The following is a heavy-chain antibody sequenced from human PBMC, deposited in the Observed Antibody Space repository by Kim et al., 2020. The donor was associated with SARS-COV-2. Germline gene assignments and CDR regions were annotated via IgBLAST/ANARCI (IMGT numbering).Heavy chain of an antibody. CDR3: AKDIEDVVVTAGLDY. CDR1: GFTFDDYA. J-gene: IGHJ4*02. D-gene: IGHD2-21*02. V-gene: IGHV3-9*01. Sequence: GGSLRLSCAASGFTFDDYAMHWVRQAPGKGLEWVSGISWNSGSIGYADSVKGRFTISRDNAKNSLYLQMNSLRAEDTALYYCAKDIEDVVVTAGLDYWGQGTLVTVSS. CDR2: ISWNSGSI.